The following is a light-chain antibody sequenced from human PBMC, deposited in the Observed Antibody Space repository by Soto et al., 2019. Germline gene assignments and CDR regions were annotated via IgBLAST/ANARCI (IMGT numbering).Light chain of an antibody. J-gene: IGKJ1*01. CDR3: QQFNSWPRT. CDR2: GAS. Sequence: IVMTQSPATVSASPGERVTLSCRASQSVSGNVAWYHQKPGQPPRLLVYGASTTATDIPARFFGSGSETDITLTITRLQSEEFGTYYCQQFNSWPRTFGQGTKVEIK. CDR1: QSVSGN. V-gene: IGKV3-15*01.